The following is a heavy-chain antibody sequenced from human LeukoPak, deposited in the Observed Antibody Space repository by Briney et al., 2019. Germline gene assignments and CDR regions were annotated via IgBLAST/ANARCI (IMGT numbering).Heavy chain of an antibody. V-gene: IGHV4-34*01. Sequence: SETLSLTCGVDGGSFSVYDWSWVRQPPGKGLEWIGEINYGGDTNYNTSLKSRVTISVDTSKNQFSLKVRSVTAADTAVYYCASGLGWKVTPMGLFYMDVWGEGATVTVSS. D-gene: IGHD1-1*01. J-gene: IGHJ6*03. CDR2: INYGGDT. CDR1: GGSFSVYD. CDR3: ASGLGWKVTPMGLFYMDV.